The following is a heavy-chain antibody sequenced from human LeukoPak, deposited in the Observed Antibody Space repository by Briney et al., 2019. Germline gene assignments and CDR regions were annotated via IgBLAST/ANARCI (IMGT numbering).Heavy chain of an antibody. CDR1: GGSFSGYY. D-gene: IGHD1-26*01. J-gene: IGHJ4*02. Sequence: SETLSLTCAVYGGSFSGYYWSWIRQPPGKGLEWIGEINHSGSTNYNPSLKSRVTISVDTSKNQFSLKLSSVTAADTAVYYCARDLLSAEWDRREDWGQGTLVTVSS. CDR2: INHSGST. V-gene: IGHV4-34*01. CDR3: ARDLLSAEWDRRED.